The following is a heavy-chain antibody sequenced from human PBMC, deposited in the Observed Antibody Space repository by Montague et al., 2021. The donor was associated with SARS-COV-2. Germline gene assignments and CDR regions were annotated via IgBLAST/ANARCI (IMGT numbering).Heavy chain of an antibody. J-gene: IGHJ4*02. CDR3: ARLNGGD. CDR1: GASFSDYF. Sequence: SETLSLTCSVSGASFSDYFWSWIRQPPGKGLEWIVYIHYSGNAAYNPSLKSRVTISIDTSKNHFSLNLSSVAAADTAVYYCARLNGGDWGQGALVTVSS. V-gene: IGHV4-59*08. D-gene: IGHD2-21*01. CDR2: IHYSGNA.